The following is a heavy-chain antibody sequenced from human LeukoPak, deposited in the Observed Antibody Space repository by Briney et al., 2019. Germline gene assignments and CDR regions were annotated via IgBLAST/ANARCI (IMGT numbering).Heavy chain of an antibody. CDR1: GGTFSSYA. D-gene: IGHD2-2*01. Sequence: SVKVSCTASGGTFSSYAISWVRQAPGQGLEWMGGIIPIFGTANYAQKFQGRVTITADESTSTAYMELSSLRSEDTAVYYCASFCSSTSCYARSYYYGMDVWGQGTLVTVSS. V-gene: IGHV1-69*13. CDR2: IIPIFGTA. J-gene: IGHJ6*02. CDR3: ASFCSSTSCYARSYYYGMDV.